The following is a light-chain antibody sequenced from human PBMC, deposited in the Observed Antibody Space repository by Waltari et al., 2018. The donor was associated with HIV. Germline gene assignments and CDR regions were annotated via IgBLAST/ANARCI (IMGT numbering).Light chain of an antibody. J-gene: IGLJ3*02. CDR2: RND. CDR3: AAWDDRLLWV. Sequence: QPVLTQPPSASGTAGQRATIPCSGSRSNLGDHFVSWFQQLPGTAPKLLIYRNDQRPSGVPDRFSGSKSGTSASLAISGLRSEDEADYYCAAWDDRLLWVFGGGTILTVL. CDR1: RSNLGDHF. V-gene: IGLV1-47*01.